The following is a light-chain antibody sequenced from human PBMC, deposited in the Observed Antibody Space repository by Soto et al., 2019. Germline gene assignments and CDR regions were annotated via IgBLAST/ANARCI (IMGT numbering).Light chain of an antibody. CDR1: SSDVGSYNY. CDR3: TSYTISNTYV. V-gene: IGLV2-14*01. Sequence: QSVLTQPASVSESPGQSITISCTGTSSDVGSYNYVSWYQQHPGKATKLMIYDVSNRPSGVSNRFSGSKSGNTASLTISGLQAEDEADYYCTSYTISNTYVFGTGTKVTVL. J-gene: IGLJ1*01. CDR2: DVS.